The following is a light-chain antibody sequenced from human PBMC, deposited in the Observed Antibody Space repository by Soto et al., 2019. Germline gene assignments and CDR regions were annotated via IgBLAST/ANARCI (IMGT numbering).Light chain of an antibody. Sequence: EIVLTQSPGILSLSPGERASLSCRAIQKISSTVLAWYQQKPGQAPRLLIYGASSRTTGIPARFSGGGSETEFTLTISSLQSEDFAVYFCQQYNIWPLWTFGQGTKVDIK. CDR3: QQYNIWPLWT. J-gene: IGKJ1*01. CDR2: GAS. CDR1: QKISST. V-gene: IGKV3D-15*01.